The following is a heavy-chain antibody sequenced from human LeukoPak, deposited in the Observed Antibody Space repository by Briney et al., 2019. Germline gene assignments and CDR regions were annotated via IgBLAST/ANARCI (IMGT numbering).Heavy chain of an antibody. CDR2: INHSGST. Sequence: SETLSLTCAVYGGSFSGYYWSWIRQPPGKGLGWIGEINHSGSTNYNPSLKSRVTISVDTSKNQFSLKLSSVTAADTAVYYCARGPAVVVVAATDTYGMDVWGQGTTVTVSS. V-gene: IGHV4-34*01. CDR1: GGSFSGYY. CDR3: ARGPAVVVVAATDTYGMDV. D-gene: IGHD2-15*01. J-gene: IGHJ6*02.